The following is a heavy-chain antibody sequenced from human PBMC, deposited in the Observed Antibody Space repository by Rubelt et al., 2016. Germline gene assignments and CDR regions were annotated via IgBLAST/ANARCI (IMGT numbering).Heavy chain of an antibody. J-gene: IGHJ4*02. CDR2: IYYSGST. Sequence: QLQLQESGPGLVKPSETLSLTCTVSGGSISSSSYYWGWIRQPPGKGLEWIGSIYYSGSTYYNPSLKCRVTISVDTSKNLFSLKLISVTAADTAVYYCARVVASYRSYDFDYWGQGSLVTVSS. V-gene: IGHV4-39*01. CDR3: ARVVASYRSYDFDY. D-gene: IGHD3-16*02. CDR1: GGSISSSSYY.